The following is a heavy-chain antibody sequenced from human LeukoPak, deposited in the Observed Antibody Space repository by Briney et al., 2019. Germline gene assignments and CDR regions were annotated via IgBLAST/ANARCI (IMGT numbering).Heavy chain of an antibody. CDR3: ARRHSSGWYGEDYYYYGMEV. V-gene: IGHV4-39*01. J-gene: IGHJ6*02. CDR1: GGSISSSSYY. CDR2: IYYSGST. Sequence: SETLSLTCTVSGGSISSSSYYWGWIRQPPGKGLEWIGSIYYSGSTYYNPSLKSRVTISVDTSKNQFSLKLSSVTAADTAVYSCARRHSSGWYGEDYYYYGMEVWGQGTTVTVSS. D-gene: IGHD6-19*01.